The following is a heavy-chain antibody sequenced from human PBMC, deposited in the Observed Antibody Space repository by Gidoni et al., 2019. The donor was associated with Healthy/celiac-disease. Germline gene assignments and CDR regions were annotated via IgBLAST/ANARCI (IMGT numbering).Heavy chain of an antibody. V-gene: IGHV4-38-2*01. CDR3: ARSLANWGEESGY. J-gene: IGHJ4*02. CDR2: IYHSGST. D-gene: IGHD7-27*01. Sequence: QVQLQESGPGLVKPSETLSLTCAVSGYSISSGYYWGWIRQPPGKGLEWIGSIYHSGSTYYNPSLKSRVTISVDTSKNQFSLKLSSVTAADTAVYYCARSLANWGEESGYWGQGTLVTVSS. CDR1: GYSISSGYY.